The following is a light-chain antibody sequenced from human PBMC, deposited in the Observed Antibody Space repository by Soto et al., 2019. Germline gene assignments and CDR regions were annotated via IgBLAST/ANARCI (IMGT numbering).Light chain of an antibody. V-gene: IGLV2-14*01. J-gene: IGLJ2*01. Sequence: QSALTQPASVSGSPGQSITISCTGTSSDVGGYNYVSWYQQHPGKAPKLMIYEVSNRPSGVSNRFSGSKSGNTASLTISGLQAEDEADYYCSSWGVFGGGTKLTVL. CDR1: SSDVGGYNY. CDR2: EVS. CDR3: SSWGV.